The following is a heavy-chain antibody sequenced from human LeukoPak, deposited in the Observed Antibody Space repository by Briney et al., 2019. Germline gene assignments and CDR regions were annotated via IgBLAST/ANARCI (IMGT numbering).Heavy chain of an antibody. D-gene: IGHD6-19*01. J-gene: IGHJ4*02. CDR1: GFTFSDYY. Sequence: PGGSLRLSCAASGFTFSDYYMSWIRQPPGKGLEWIGEINHSGSTNYNPSLKSRVTISVDTSKNQFSLKLSSVTAADTAVYYCARGYSSGCVDYWGQGTLVTVSS. V-gene: IGHV4-34*01. CDR2: INHSGST. CDR3: ARGYSSGCVDY.